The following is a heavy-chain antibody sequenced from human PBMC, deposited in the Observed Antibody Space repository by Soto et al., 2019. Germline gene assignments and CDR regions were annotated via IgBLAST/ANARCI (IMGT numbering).Heavy chain of an antibody. J-gene: IGHJ3*02. CDR1: GFSLSTSGVG. D-gene: IGHD1-26*01. Sequence: SGPTLVNPTQTLTLTCTFSGFSLSTSGVGVGWIRQPPGKALEWLALIYWDDDRRYSPSPKSRLTITKDTSKNQVVLTMTNMDPVDTATYYCAHRPTKVGAHGAFDIWGQGTKVTVSS. V-gene: IGHV2-5*02. CDR3: AHRPTKVGAHGAFDI. CDR2: IYWDDDR.